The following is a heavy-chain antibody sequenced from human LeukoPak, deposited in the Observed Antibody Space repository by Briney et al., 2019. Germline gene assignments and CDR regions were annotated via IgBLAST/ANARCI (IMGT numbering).Heavy chain of an antibody. CDR1: GYTFTSYY. J-gene: IGHJ4*02. CDR2: INPSGGST. CDR3: ARDSPRVYYGSGSYYNALGY. D-gene: IGHD3-10*01. Sequence: ASVKVSCKASGYTFTSYYMHWVRQAPGQGLKWMGIINPSGGSTCYAQKFQGRVTMTRDTSTSTVYMELSSLRSEDTTVYYCARDSPRVYYGSGSYYNALGYWGQGTLVTVSS. V-gene: IGHV1-46*01.